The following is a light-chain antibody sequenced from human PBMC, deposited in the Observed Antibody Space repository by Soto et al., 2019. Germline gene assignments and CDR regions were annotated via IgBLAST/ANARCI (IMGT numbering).Light chain of an antibody. CDR3: GSYTSTDNPFV. V-gene: IGLV2-14*03. CDR1: STDVGGDNS. Sequence: QSALALPSSVSWSPGQSLTISCTRTSTDVGGDNSVFWYQHHPGKGPKLIIYDVNNRPSGVSDRFSGSKSGNKASLTISNLEAADESDYYCGSYTSTDNPFVFGTGTKVTVL. J-gene: IGLJ1*01. CDR2: DVN.